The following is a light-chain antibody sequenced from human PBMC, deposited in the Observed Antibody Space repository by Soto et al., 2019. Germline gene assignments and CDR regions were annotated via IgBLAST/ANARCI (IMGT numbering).Light chain of an antibody. CDR2: LGS. CDR3: LQPLQNPYT. V-gene: IGKV2-28*01. CDR1: QSLLHINGHNY. J-gene: IGKJ2*01. Sequence: DILMTQSPLSLPVTPGEPASISCRSSQSLLHINGHNYLNWYLQRPGQSPQLLIYLGSNRASGVPDRFSGSGAGTDFTLKISRVEAEDVGVYYCLQPLQNPYTFGQGTKLEI.